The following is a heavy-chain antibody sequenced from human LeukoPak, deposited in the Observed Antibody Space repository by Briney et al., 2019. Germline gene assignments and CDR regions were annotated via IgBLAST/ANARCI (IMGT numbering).Heavy chain of an antibody. CDR3: ARDLTDSHYYGMDV. V-gene: IGHV3-30*03. J-gene: IGHJ6*02. CDR1: GFTFSSYG. Sequence: PGGSLRLSCAASGFTFSSYGMHWVRQAPGKGLEWVAVISYDGSNKYYADSVKGRFTISRDNSKNTLYLQMNSLRAEDTAVYYCARDLTDSHYYGMDVWGQGTTVTVSS. D-gene: IGHD2-21*01. CDR2: ISYDGSNK.